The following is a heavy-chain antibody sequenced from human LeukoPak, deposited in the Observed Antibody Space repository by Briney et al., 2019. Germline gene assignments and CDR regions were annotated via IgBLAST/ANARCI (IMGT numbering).Heavy chain of an antibody. CDR1: GYTFTSYD. CDR3: ARGPIGVVVGYGMDV. V-gene: IGHV1-8*01. Sequence: ASVKVSCKASGYTFTSYDINWVRQATGQGLEWMGWMNPNSGDTGYAQKFQGRVTVTRNTSISTAYMELGSLRSEDTAVYYCARGPIGVVVGYGMDVWGQGTTVTVSS. J-gene: IGHJ6*02. CDR2: MNPNSGDT. D-gene: IGHD2-2*01.